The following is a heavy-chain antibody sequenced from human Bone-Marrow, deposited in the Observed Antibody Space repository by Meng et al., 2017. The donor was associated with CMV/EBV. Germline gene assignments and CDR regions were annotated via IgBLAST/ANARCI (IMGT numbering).Heavy chain of an antibody. CDR2: IYSGGSST. CDR3: AKVLAPRYFDY. CDR1: GFTFSTYA. Sequence: GGSLRLSCVASGFTFSTYAMSWVRQAPGMGLEWVSVIYSGGSSTYYADSVRGRFTISRDDSKNTLYLQMNSLRAEDTAVYYCAKVLAPRYFDYCGQGTLVTVSS. J-gene: IGHJ4*02. D-gene: IGHD5-12*01. V-gene: IGHV3-23*03.